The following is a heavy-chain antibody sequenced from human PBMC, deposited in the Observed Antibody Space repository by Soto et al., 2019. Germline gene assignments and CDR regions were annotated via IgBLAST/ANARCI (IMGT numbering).Heavy chain of an antibody. Sequence: SDTLSLTCSVSGDSLSTFYWTWIRQPPGKRLEWIGFISYSGGTTYNPSLKSRLTISVDTSKNQFSLKLTSVTPADTAVYFCARSAPLSWTSAYAMDVWGXGTTVTVSS. CDR1: GDSLSTFY. CDR2: ISYSGGT. CDR3: ARSAPLSWTSAYAMDV. V-gene: IGHV4-59*07. D-gene: IGHD3-10*01. J-gene: IGHJ6*02.